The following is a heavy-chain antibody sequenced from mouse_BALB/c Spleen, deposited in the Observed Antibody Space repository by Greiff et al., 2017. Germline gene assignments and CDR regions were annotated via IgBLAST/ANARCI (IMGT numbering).Heavy chain of an antibody. Sequence: LMESGPELVKPGASVKISCKASGYTFTDYYINWVKQKPGQGLEWIGWIYPGSGNTKYNEKFKGKATLTVDTSSSTAYMQLSSLTSEDTAVYFCARSEGTWFAYWGQGTLVTVSA. CDR3: ARSEGTWFAY. CDR2: IYPGSGNT. D-gene: IGHD3-3*01. V-gene: IGHV1-84*02. J-gene: IGHJ3*01. CDR1: GYTFTDYY.